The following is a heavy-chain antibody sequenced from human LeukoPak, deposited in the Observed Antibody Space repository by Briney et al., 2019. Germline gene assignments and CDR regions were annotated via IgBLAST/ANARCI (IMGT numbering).Heavy chain of an antibody. V-gene: IGHV4-39*02. CDR3: AREDYYDSSGYYLVPGY. CDR1: SGSISSSSYY. J-gene: IGHJ4*02. Sequence: SETLSLTCTVSSGSISSSSYYWGWIRQPPGKGLEWIGSIYYSGSTYYNPSLKSRVTISVDTSKNQFSLKLSSVTAADTAVYYCAREDYYDSSGYYLVPGYWGQGTLVTVSS. D-gene: IGHD3-22*01. CDR2: IYYSGST.